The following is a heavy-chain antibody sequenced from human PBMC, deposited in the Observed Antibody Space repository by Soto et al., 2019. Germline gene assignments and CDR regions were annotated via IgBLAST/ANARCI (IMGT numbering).Heavy chain of an antibody. CDR1: GDSVSSNSAA. CDR3: ARDLYYDILTGYYYGMDV. D-gene: IGHD3-9*01. Sequence: SQNLSLTCAISGDSVSSNSAAWNWIRQSPSRGLEWLGRTYYRSKWYNDYAVSVKSRITINPDTSKNQFSLQLNSVTPEDTAVYYCARDLYYDILTGYYYGMDVWGQGTTVTVSS. J-gene: IGHJ6*02. CDR2: TYYRSKWYN. V-gene: IGHV6-1*01.